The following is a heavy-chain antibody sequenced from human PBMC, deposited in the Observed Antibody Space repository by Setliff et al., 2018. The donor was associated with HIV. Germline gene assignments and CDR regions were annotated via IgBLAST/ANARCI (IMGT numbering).Heavy chain of an antibody. CDR2: INPSGGST. Sequence: ASVKVSCKTSGYTFTNYYVHWVRQAPGQGLEWMGIINPSGGSTIYAQKFQDRVTMTRDTSTGTVYMELSSLRSEDTAVYYCAREGPLYDFWSGYIDYWGQGILVTVPQ. CDR1: GYTFTNYY. J-gene: IGHJ4*02. D-gene: IGHD3-3*01. V-gene: IGHV1-46*01. CDR3: AREGPLYDFWSGYIDY.